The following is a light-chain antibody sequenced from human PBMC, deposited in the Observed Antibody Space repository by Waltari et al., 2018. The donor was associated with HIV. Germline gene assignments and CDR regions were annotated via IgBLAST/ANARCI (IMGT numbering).Light chain of an antibody. CDR1: QSVSSSY. Sequence: EIVLTQSPGTLSLSPGERATLSCRASQSVSSSYLAWDQQKRGQAPRLLIYGASSRATGIPDSFTGSGSGTDFTLTISRLEPEDFAVYYCQQYGTSRWTFGQGTKVEIK. CDR3: QQYGTSRWT. J-gene: IGKJ1*01. V-gene: IGKV3-20*01. CDR2: GAS.